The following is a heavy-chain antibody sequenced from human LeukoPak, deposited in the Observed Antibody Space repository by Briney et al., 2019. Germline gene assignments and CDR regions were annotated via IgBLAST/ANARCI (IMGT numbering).Heavy chain of an antibody. Sequence: GGSLRLSCAASGFTFSSYAMSWVRQAPGKGLEWVSAISGSGGSTYYADSVKGRFTISRDNSKNTLYLQMNSLRAEDTAVYYCAKRSEYCSSTSCYGDYWGQGTLVTVSS. V-gene: IGHV3-23*01. D-gene: IGHD2-2*01. J-gene: IGHJ4*02. CDR3: AKRSEYCSSTSCYGDY. CDR1: GFTFSSYA. CDR2: ISGSGGST.